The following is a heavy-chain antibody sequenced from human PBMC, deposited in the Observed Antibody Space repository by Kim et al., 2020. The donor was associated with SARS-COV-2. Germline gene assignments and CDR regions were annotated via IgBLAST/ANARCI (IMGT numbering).Heavy chain of an antibody. CDR2: IYYSGST. J-gene: IGHJ4*02. V-gene: IGHV4-30-4*01. D-gene: IGHD5-12*01. Sequence: SETLSLTCTVSGGSISSGDYYWSWIRQPPGKGLEWIGYIYYSGSTFYNPSLKSRVTISIDTSKNQFSLKLTSVTAADTAVYYCAREDIVATRMVDYWGPGTLVTVSS. CDR1: GGSISSGDYY. CDR3: AREDIVATRMVDY.